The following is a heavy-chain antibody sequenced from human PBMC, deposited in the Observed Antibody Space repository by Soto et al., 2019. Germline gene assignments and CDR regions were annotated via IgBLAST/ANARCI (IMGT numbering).Heavy chain of an antibody. CDR3: AKDHFPYCSSTSCPHNWFDP. CDR1: GFTFSSYG. Sequence: GGSLRLSCAASGFTFSSYGMHWVRQAPGKGLEWVAVISYDGSNKYYADSVKGRFTISRDNSKNTLYLQMNSLRAEDTAVYYCAKDHFPYCSSTSCPHNWFDPWGQGTLVTVSS. CDR2: ISYDGSNK. J-gene: IGHJ5*02. V-gene: IGHV3-30*18. D-gene: IGHD2-2*01.